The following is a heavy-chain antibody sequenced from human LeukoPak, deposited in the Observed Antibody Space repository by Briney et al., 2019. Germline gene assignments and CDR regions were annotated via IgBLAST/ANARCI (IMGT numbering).Heavy chain of an antibody. J-gene: IGHJ4*02. D-gene: IGHD3-22*01. CDR3: VTAKYYYDSSGPTFDY. CDR1: GGSFSGYY. Sequence: PSETLSLTCPVYGGSFSGYYWSWIRRPPGNGLEWIGEINHSGSNNYNPSLTSRLTISVDTSKNQFSLKLSSVTAADTAVYYCVTAKYYYDSSGPTFDYWGQGTLVTVSS. CDR2: INHSGSN. V-gene: IGHV4-34*01.